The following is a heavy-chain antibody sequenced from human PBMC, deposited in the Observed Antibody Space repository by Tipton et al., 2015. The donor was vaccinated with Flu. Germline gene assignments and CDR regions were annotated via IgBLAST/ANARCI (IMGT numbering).Heavy chain of an antibody. CDR2: IYPGDSDT. CDR1: GYSFTSYW. J-gene: IGHJ6*02. Sequence: EVQLVQSGAEVKKPGESLKISCKGSGYSFTSYWIGWVRQMPGKGLEWMGIIYPGDSDTRYSPSFQGQVTISADKSISTAYLQWSGLKASDTAMFYCARVGDSGYDFAYYYGMDVWGQGTTVTVSS. D-gene: IGHD5-12*01. V-gene: IGHV5-51*01. CDR3: ARVGDSGYDFAYYYGMDV.